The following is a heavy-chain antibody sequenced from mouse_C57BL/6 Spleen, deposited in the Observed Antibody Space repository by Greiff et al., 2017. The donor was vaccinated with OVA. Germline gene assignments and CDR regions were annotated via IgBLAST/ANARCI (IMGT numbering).Heavy chain of an antibody. J-gene: IGHJ3*01. D-gene: IGHD2-4*01. CDR3: APGYDYDGERFAY. V-gene: IGHV1-64*01. Sequence: QVQLQQPGAELVKPGASVKLSCTASGYTFTSYWMHWVKQRPGQGLEWIGMIHPNSGSTNYTEKFKSKATMPVDKSSSPAYMQLSSLTSEDSAVYYCAPGYDYDGERFAYWGQGTLVTVSA. CDR1: GYTFTSYW. CDR2: IHPNSGST.